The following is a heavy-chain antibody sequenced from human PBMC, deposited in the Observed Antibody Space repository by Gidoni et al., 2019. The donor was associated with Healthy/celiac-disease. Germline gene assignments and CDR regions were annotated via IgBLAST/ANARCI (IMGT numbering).Heavy chain of an antibody. Sequence: SGFTFDDYAMHWVRQAPGKGLEWVSGISWNSGSIGYADSVKGRFTISRDNAKNSLYLQMNSLRAEDTALYYCAKAMRDYYYYMDVWGKGTTVTVSS. CDR1: GFTFDDYA. CDR2: ISWNSGSI. J-gene: IGHJ6*03. V-gene: IGHV3-9*01. CDR3: AKAMRDYYYYMDV.